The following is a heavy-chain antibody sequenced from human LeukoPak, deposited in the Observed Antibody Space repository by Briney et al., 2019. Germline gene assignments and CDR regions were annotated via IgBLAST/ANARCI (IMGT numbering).Heavy chain of an antibody. J-gene: IGHJ6*02. D-gene: IGHD2-2*01. Sequence: GASVKVSCKASGYTFTSYYMHWVRQAPGQGLEWMGIINPSGGSTSYAQKFQGRVTMTRDTSTSTVYMELSSLRSEDTAVYYCARVYCSSTSCQLREAVYYYGMDVWGQGTTVTVSS. CDR2: INPSGGST. V-gene: IGHV1-46*01. CDR3: ARVYCSSTSCQLREAVYYYGMDV. CDR1: GYTFTSYY.